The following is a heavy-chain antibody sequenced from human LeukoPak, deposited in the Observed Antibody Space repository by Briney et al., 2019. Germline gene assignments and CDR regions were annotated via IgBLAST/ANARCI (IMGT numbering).Heavy chain of an antibody. D-gene: IGHD2-2*01. Sequence: GASVKVSCKASGGTFSSYAISWVRQAPGQGLEWMGRIIRILGIANYAQKFQGRVTITADKSTSTAYMELSSLRSEDTAVYYCARWVVPAATRSYYYYYGMDVWGQGTTVTVSS. J-gene: IGHJ6*02. CDR2: IIRILGIA. V-gene: IGHV1-69*04. CDR1: GGTFSSYA. CDR3: ARWVVPAATRSYYYYYGMDV.